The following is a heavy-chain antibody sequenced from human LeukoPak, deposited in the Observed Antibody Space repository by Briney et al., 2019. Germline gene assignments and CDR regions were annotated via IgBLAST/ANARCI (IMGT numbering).Heavy chain of an antibody. CDR2: IWYDGSNK. J-gene: IGHJ4*02. D-gene: IGHD3-22*01. Sequence: PGRSLRLSCAASRFTFSSYGMHWVRQAPGKGLEWVAVIWYDGSNKYYADSVKGRFTISRDNSKNTLYLQMNSLRAEDTAVYYCAKGLYYYDSSGLTPFDYWGQGTLVTVSS. CDR1: RFTFSSYG. V-gene: IGHV3-33*06. CDR3: AKGLYYYDSSGLTPFDY.